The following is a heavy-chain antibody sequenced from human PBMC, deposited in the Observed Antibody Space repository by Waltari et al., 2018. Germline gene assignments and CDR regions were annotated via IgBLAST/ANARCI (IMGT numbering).Heavy chain of an antibody. D-gene: IGHD3-3*01. CDR3: ASEITIFGVAQFDP. Sequence: EVQLVESGGGLVKPGGSLRLSCAASGFPFSSYSMNWVRQAPGKGLEWVSSISSSSSYIYYADSVKGRFTISRDNAKNSLYLQMNSLRAEDTAVYYCASEITIFGVAQFDPWGQGTLVTVSS. V-gene: IGHV3-21*01. J-gene: IGHJ5*02. CDR2: ISSSSSYI. CDR1: GFPFSSYS.